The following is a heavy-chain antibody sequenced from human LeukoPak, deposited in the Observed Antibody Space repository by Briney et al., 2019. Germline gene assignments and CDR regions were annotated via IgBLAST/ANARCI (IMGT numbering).Heavy chain of an antibody. CDR1: GYTLSEVS. J-gene: IGHJ4*02. D-gene: IGHD5-12*01. V-gene: IGHV1-24*01. CDR2: FNPEEGET. Sequence: GASVTVSCQISGYTLSEVSLHRVRHSPGKGLEWMGGFNPEEGETIYARKFQGRLTLTEDTSTDTAYMEVSGLRSEDTAVYYCATEIVGYGDVHYFDHWGQGTLVTVSS. CDR3: ATEIVGYGDVHYFDH.